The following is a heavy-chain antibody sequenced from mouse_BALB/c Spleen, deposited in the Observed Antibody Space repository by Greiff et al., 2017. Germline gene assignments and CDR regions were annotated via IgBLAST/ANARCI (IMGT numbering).Heavy chain of an antibody. CDR3: ARGYGNPWYFDV. V-gene: IGHV5-6-5*01. CDR1: GFTFSSYA. Sequence: EVKLVESGGGLVKPGGSLKLSCAASGFTFSSYAMSWVRQTPEKRLEWVASISSGGSTYYPDSVKGRFTISRDNARNILYLQMSSLRSEDTAMYYCARGYGNPWYFDVWGAGTTVTVSS. D-gene: IGHD2-10*02. CDR2: ISSGGST. J-gene: IGHJ1*01.